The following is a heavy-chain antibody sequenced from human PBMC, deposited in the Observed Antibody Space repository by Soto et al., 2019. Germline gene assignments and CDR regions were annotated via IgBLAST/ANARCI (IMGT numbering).Heavy chain of an antibody. D-gene: IGHD2-2*01. CDR1: GGSIYTSY. Sequence: PSETLSLTCNVSGGSIYTSYWNWIRQSPGKGLERIGYISDGGSTNYNPSFKSRVTISVDTSKKQDALKLTSVSATDKARHFRAGYCSSSSCPEDHYFALEVLGQGTTVTVCS. CDR2: ISDGGST. J-gene: IGHJ6*02. CDR3: AGYCSSSSCPEDHYFALEV. V-gene: IGHV4-59*01.